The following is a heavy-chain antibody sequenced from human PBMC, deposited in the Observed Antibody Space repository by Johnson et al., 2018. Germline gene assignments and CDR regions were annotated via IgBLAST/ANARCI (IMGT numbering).Heavy chain of an antibody. CDR2: ISYDGSNK. D-gene: IGHD1-26*01. V-gene: IGHV3-30*18. J-gene: IGHJ3*02. CDR3: AKESGGGRDAFDI. CDR1: GFTFSSYG. Sequence: QVQLVQSGGGVVQPGRSLRLSCAASGFTFSSYGMHWVRQAPGKGLEWVAVISYDGSNKYFADSVKGRFTISRDNSKNTLYLQMNSLRAEDTAVYYCAKESGGGRDAFDIWGQGTMVTVSP.